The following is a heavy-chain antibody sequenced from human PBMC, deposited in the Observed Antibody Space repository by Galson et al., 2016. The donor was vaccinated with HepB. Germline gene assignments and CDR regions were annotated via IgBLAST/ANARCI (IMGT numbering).Heavy chain of an antibody. CDR3: AGAVGLTSHAFDL. J-gene: IGHJ3*01. CDR2: IYSGGST. V-gene: IGHV3-66*01. D-gene: IGHD1-26*01. Sequence: SLRLSCAASGFIVSTNYMSWVRQAPGKGLEWVSVIYSGGSTYYGDSVKGRFTIARDKSKNTLYLQMNSLRAEDTAVYYCAGAVGLTSHAFDLWGQGTMVTVSS. CDR1: GFIVSTNY.